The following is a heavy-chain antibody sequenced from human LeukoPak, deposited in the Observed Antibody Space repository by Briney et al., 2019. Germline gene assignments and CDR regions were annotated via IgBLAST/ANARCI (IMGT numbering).Heavy chain of an antibody. CDR2: IIPIFGIA. CDR3: ARTPGSSGYYTGY. V-gene: IGHV1-69*04. CDR1: GGTFSSYA. Sequence: ASVKVSCKASGGTFSSYAISWVRQAPGQGLEWVGRIIPIFGIANYAQKFQGRVTIAADKSTSTAYMELSSLRSEDTAVYYCARTPGSSGYYTGYWGQGTLVTVSS. J-gene: IGHJ4*02. D-gene: IGHD3-22*01.